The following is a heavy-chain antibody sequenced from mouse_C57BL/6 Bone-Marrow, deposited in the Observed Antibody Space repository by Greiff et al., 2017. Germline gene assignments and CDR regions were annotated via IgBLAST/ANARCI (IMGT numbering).Heavy chain of an antibody. D-gene: IGHD1-1*01. Sequence: EVQLQESGGGLVKPGGSLKLSCAASGFTFSSYTMSWVRQTPEKRLEWVATISGGGGNTYYPDSVKGRFTISRDNAKNTLYLQMSSLRSEDTALYYCAREPYYYGSSPWYFDVWGTGTTVTVSS. CDR3: AREPYYYGSSPWYFDV. J-gene: IGHJ1*03. V-gene: IGHV5-9*01. CDR1: GFTFSSYT. CDR2: ISGGGGNT.